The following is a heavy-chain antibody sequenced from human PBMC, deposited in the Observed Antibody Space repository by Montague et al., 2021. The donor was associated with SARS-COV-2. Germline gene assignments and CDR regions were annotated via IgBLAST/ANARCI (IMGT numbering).Heavy chain of an antibody. V-gene: IGHV4-39*07. Sequence: SETLSLTCTVSGGSISSGGYYWGWIRQPPGKGLEWIGTIYYSGSTYYXXXLKSRVTISVDTSKNQFSLKLSSVTAADTAVYYCARGWFSPMLVVVIRGPFDYWGQGALVTVSS. CDR1: GGSISSGGYY. J-gene: IGHJ4*02. CDR2: IYYSGST. D-gene: IGHD3-22*01. CDR3: ARGWFSPMLVVVIRGPFDY.